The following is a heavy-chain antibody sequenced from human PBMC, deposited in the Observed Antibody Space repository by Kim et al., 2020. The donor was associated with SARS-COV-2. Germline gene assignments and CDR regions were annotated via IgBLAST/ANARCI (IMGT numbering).Heavy chain of an antibody. V-gene: IGHV3-53*04. CDR2: IYSGGST. Sequence: GGSLRLSCAASGFTVSSNYMSWVRQAPGKGLEWVSVIYSGGSTYYADSVKGRFTISRHNSKNTLYLQMNSLRAEDTAVYYCARDVFSYGSENYYGMDVWGQGTTVTVSS. D-gene: IGHD5-18*01. CDR3: ARDVFSYGSENYYGMDV. J-gene: IGHJ6*02. CDR1: GFTVSSNY.